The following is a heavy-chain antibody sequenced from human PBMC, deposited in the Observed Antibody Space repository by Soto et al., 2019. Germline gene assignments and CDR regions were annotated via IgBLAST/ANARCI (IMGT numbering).Heavy chain of an antibody. J-gene: IGHJ6*02. D-gene: IGHD3-22*01. CDR2: IYPGDSDT. CDR3: ARHRIDYYDRSGYLNLSFNYYYYYGMDV. Sequence: LGESLKISCKGSGYSFTSYWISWVRQMPGKGREWMGIIYPGDSDTRYSPSFQGQVTISADKSISTAYLQWSSLKASDTAMYYCARHRIDYYDRSGYLNLSFNYYYYYGMDVWGQGTTVTVSS. CDR1: GYSFTSYW. V-gene: IGHV5-51*01.